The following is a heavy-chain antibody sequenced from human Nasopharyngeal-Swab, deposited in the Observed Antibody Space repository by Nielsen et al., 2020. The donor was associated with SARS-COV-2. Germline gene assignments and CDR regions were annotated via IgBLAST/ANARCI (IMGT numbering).Heavy chain of an antibody. CDR2: ISWNSGSI. V-gene: IGHV3-9*01. CDR3: AKGDTAMVTSMQQWLATGGLIDY. CDR1: GFTFDDYA. Sequence: GGSLRLSCAASGFTFDDYAMHWVRQAPGKGLEGVSGISWNSGSIGYADSVKGRFTISRDNAKNSLYLQMNSLRAEDTALYYCAKGDTAMVTSMQQWLATGGLIDYWGQGTLVTVSS. J-gene: IGHJ4*02. D-gene: IGHD5-18*01.